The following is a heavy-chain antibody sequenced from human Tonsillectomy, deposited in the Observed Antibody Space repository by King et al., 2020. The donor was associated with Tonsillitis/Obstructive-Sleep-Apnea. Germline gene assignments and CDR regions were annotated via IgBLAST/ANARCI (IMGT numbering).Heavy chain of an antibody. Sequence: VQLVESGGGLVQPGGSLRLSCAASGFTISSYWMSWVRQAPGRGLEWVANIKQGGGEKYYVDSVKGRFTISRDNAKNSLYLQMDSLRAEDTAVYYCARSNTGWYGGDWCQGTLVTVSS. D-gene: IGHD6-19*01. CDR1: GFTISSYW. J-gene: IGHJ4*02. CDR3: ARSNTGWYGGD. CDR2: IKQGGGEK. V-gene: IGHV3-7*01.